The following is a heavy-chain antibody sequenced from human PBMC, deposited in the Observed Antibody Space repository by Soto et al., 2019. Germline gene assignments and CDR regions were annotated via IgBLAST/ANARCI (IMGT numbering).Heavy chain of an antibody. V-gene: IGHV3-11*03. D-gene: IGHD2-15*01. CDR1: EFTLSDYY. Sequence: GGSLRLSCAASEFTLSDYYMSWIRQAPGKGLAWVSYIGTRSSYTNYADSVKGRFTIYRDNAKNSLYLHMNNLRAEDTAVYYCVRHIGYCSGGSCSPYNYYYGMDVWGQGTTVTVSS. CDR2: IGTRSSYT. J-gene: IGHJ6*02. CDR3: VRHIGYCSGGSCSPYNYYYGMDV.